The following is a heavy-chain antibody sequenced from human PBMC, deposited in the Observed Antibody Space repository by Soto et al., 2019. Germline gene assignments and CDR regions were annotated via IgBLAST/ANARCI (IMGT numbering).Heavy chain of an antibody. J-gene: IGHJ4*02. CDR2: ISWNSGSI. CDR1: GFTFDDYA. Sequence: DVQLVESGGGLVQPGRSLRLSCAASGFTFDDYAMHWVRQAPGKGLEWVSGISWNSGSIGYADSVKGRFTISRDNAKNSLYLQMNSLRDEDTALYYCAALSGYWGQGTLVTVSS. V-gene: IGHV3-9*01. CDR3: AALSGY.